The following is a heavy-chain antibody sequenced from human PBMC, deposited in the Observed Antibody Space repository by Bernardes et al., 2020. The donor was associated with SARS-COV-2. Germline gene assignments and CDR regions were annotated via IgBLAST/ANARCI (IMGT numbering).Heavy chain of an antibody. CDR3: ARVGAQYGDYASRAYYYYGMDV. CDR1: GFTFSSYW. J-gene: IGHJ6*02. V-gene: IGHV3-74*01. Sequence: VGSLRLSCAASGFTFSSYWMHWVRQAPGKGLVWVSRINSDGSSTSYADSVKGRFTISRDNAKNTLYLQMNSLRAEDTAVYYCARVGAQYGDYASRAYYYYGMDVWGQGTTVTVSS. D-gene: IGHD4-17*01. CDR2: INSDGSST.